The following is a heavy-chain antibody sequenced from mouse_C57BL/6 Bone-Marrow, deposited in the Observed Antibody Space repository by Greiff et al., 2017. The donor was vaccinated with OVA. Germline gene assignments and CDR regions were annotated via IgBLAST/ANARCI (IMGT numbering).Heavy chain of an antibody. CDR2: IDPANGNT. Sequence: VQLKQSVAELVRPGASVKLSCTASGFNIQNTYMHWVKQRPEQGLEWIGRIDPANGNTKYAPKFQGKATITADTSSNTAYLQLSSLTSEDTAIYYCARLVMDYWGQGTSVTVSS. J-gene: IGHJ4*01. CDR3: ARLVMDY. V-gene: IGHV14-3*01. CDR1: GFNIQNTY.